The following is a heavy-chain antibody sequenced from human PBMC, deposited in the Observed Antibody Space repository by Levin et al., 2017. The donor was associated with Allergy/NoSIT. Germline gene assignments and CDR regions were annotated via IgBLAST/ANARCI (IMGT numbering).Heavy chain of an antibody. D-gene: IGHD6-19*01. J-gene: IGHJ6*03. CDR3: ARVVVGIAVAGTSYYYYYMDG. CDR1: GFTFSSYS. CDR2: ISSSSSYI. Sequence: GESLKISCAASGFTFSSYSMNWVRQAPGKGLEWVSSISSSSSYIYYADSVKGRFTISRDNAKNSLYLQMNSLRAEDTAVYYCARVVVGIAVAGTSYYYYYMDGWGKGTTVTVSS. V-gene: IGHV3-21*01.